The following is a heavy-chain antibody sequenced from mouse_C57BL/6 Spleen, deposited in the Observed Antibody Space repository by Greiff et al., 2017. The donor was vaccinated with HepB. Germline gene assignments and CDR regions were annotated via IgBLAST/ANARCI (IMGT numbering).Heavy chain of an antibody. D-gene: IGHD1-1*01. CDR3: ARAYYYGSSYDAMDY. J-gene: IGHJ4*01. CDR1: GFTFSSYA. CDR2: ISDGGSYT. V-gene: IGHV5-4*03. Sequence: DVKLVESGGGLVKPGGSLKLSCAASGFTFSSYAMSWVRQTPEKRLEWVATISDGGSYTYYPDNVKGRVTISRDNAKNNLYLQMSHLKSEDTAMYYCARAYYYGSSYDAMDYWGQGTSVTVSS.